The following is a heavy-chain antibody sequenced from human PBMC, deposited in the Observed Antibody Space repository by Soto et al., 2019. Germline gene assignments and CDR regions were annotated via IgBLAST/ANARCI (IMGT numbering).Heavy chain of an antibody. J-gene: IGHJ6*02. D-gene: IGHD2-21*02. CDR2: IIPIFGTA. V-gene: IGHV1-69*01. Sequence: QVQLVQSGAEVEKPGSSVKVSYKASGGTFSSYAISWVRQAPGQGLEWMGGIIPIFGTANYAQKFQGRVTITADESTSTAYMELSSLRSEDTAVYYCARGAGVVTAILYYYYGMDVWGQGTTVTVSS. CDR3: ARGAGVVTAILYYYYGMDV. CDR1: GGTFSSYA.